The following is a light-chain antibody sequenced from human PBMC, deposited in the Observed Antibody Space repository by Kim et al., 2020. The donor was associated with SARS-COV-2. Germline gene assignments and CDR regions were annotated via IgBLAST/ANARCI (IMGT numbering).Light chain of an antibody. J-gene: IGLJ7*01. CDR3: QVWDGSTDHMV. V-gene: IGLV3-21*04. CDR1: DIGSKS. CDR2: YNS. Sequence: APGKTATITCGGNDIGSKSVQWYQQKPGQAPAVVISYNSDRASGTPERISGSNSGNTATLTISRVEAGDEADYFCQVWDGSTDHMVFGGGTQLTVL.